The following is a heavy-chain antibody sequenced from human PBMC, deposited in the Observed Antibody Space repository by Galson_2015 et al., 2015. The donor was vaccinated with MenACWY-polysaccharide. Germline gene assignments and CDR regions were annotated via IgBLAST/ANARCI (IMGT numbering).Heavy chain of an antibody. CDR2: ISSSGTTM. Sequence: SLRLSCAASGFTFSSYDMNWVRQAPGKGLEWVSFISSSGTTMYYTDSVKGWFTISRDNAKNSLFLQLNSLRAEDTAVYYCARDKGWIRDYWGQGTLVTVSS. D-gene: IGHD2-2*03. CDR3: ARDKGWIRDY. J-gene: IGHJ4*02. CDR1: GFTFSSYD. V-gene: IGHV3-48*03.